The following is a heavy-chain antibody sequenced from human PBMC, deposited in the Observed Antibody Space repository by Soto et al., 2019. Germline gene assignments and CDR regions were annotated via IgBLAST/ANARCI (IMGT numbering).Heavy chain of an antibody. CDR3: AHRWMGNWFDP. V-gene: IGHV2-70*12. CDR2: IDWDDDK. CDR1: GFSLSSSGMC. Sequence: SGPTLVNPTQTLTLTCTFSGFSLSSSGMCVAWIRQPPGKALEWLALIDWDDDKYYSPSLKSRLTITKDTSKNQVVLTMTNMDPVDTATYYCAHRWMGNWFDPWGQGTLVTVSS. D-gene: IGHD5-12*01. J-gene: IGHJ5*02.